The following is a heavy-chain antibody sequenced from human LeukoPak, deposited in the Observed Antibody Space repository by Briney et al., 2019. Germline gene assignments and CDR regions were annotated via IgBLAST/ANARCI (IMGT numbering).Heavy chain of an antibody. CDR1: GFIFIGYG. Sequence: GGSLRLSCAASGFIFIGYGMHWVRQAPGKGPELVAFIRADGHNKYYADSVKGRFMISRDNSKNTVDLQMNSLRGDDTAMYYCAKEGAASWDVDVWGKGTTVTVSS. CDR3: AKEGAASWDVDV. D-gene: IGHD3-3*02. J-gene: IGHJ6*04. CDR2: IRADGHNK. V-gene: IGHV3-30*02.